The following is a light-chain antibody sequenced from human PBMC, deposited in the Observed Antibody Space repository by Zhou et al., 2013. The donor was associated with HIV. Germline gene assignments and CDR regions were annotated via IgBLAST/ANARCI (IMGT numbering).Light chain of an antibody. CDR2: AAS. Sequence: DIEMTQSPSSLSASVGDRVTITCRASQDIGSFLAWFQQQPGKVPKLLIYAASTLHSGVPSRFSGSGSGTDFTLTISSLQPEDVATYYCQKYNTAPRAFGQGPKVELK. CDR3: QKYNTAPRA. CDR1: QDIGSF. V-gene: IGKV1-27*01. J-gene: IGKJ1*01.